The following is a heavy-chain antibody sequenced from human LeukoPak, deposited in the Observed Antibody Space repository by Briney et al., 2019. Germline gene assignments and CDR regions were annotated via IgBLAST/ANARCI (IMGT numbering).Heavy chain of an antibody. CDR3: AIGDRGVMKGAFDI. CDR1: GGTFSSYA. V-gene: IGHV1-69*04. D-gene: IGHD2-21*02. Sequence: GASVKVSCKASGGTFSSYAISWVRQAPGQGLEWMGRIIPIFGIANYAQKFQDRVTITADKSTSTAYMELSSLRSEDTAVYYCAIGDRGVMKGAFDIWGQGTMVTVSS. J-gene: IGHJ3*02. CDR2: IIPIFGIA.